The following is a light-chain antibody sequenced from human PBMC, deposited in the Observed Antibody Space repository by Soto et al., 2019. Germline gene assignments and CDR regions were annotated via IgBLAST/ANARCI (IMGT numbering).Light chain of an antibody. Sequence: DIEMTQSPSTLSATAGYRVTITCRASQSISSWLAWYQHKPRKAPXLLIYXASNLDSGVPSRFSGSGCGTEFSITISHLQADYGETYYCQQYENYWTFGQGTKVDIK. CDR2: XAS. J-gene: IGKJ1*01. CDR3: QQYENYWT. CDR1: QSISSW. V-gene: IGKV1-5*01.